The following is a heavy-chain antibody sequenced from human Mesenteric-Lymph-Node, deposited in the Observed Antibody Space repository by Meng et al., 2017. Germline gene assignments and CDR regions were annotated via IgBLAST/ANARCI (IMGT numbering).Heavy chain of an antibody. V-gene: IGHV3-23*01. Sequence: GGSLRLSCAASGFTFSNYVMSWVRQAPGKGLEWVSAISASGGVTYDEDSVKGRFTISRDNSKNTLYLRMNSLRAEDTAVYYCVKSDIVVVVDELEAHWGQGTLVTVSS. CDR3: VKSDIVVVVDELEAH. CDR1: GFTFSNYV. CDR2: ISASGGVT. D-gene: IGHD2-15*01. J-gene: IGHJ4*02.